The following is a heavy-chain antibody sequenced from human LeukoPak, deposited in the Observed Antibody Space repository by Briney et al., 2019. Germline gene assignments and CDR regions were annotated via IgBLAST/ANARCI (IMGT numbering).Heavy chain of an antibody. CDR1: GSTFSS. CDR3: ARDLVSGAYTFDI. Sequence: GGSLILSCAASGSTFSSFSTYDFNWVRQAPGKGLEWVSYISSSGATIYYADSAKGRFTVSRDNAKNSLYLQMNSLRAEDTAIYYCARDLVSGAYTFDIWGHGTMVTVSS. D-gene: IGHD3-16*01. J-gene: IGHJ3*02. CDR2: ISSSGATI. V-gene: IGHV3-48*03.